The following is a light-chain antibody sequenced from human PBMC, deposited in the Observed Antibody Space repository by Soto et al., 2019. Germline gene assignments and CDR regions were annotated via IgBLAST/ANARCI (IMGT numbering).Light chain of an antibody. CDR1: QSVSRN. J-gene: IGKJ1*01. CDR3: QHYNNWPPWT. CDR2: GAS. Sequence: EIVMTQFPATLSVSPGERATVSCRASQSVSRNLAWYQQKPGQAPRLLIYGASTRATGIPVRFSGGGSGTEFTLTISSLQSEDFAVYYCQHYNNWPPWTFGQGTRVEIK. V-gene: IGKV3-15*01.